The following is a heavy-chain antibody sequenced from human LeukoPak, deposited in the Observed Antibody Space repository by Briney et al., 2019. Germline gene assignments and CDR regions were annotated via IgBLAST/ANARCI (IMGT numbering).Heavy chain of an antibody. CDR2: ISGSGGST. V-gene: IGHV3-23*01. J-gene: IGHJ5*02. D-gene: IGHD3-22*01. Sequence: GESLRLSCAASGFTFSSYAMSWVRQAPGKGLEWVSGISGSGGSTYYADPVKGRFTISRDNSKNTLYLQMNSLRAEDTAVYYCAKGGNYYDTRFDPWGQGTLVTVSS. CDR3: AKGGNYYDTRFDP. CDR1: GFTFSSYA.